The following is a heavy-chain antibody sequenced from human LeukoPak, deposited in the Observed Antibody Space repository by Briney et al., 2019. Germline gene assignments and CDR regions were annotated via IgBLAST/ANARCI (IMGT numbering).Heavy chain of an antibody. V-gene: IGHV1-8*03. Sequence: ASVKVSCKASGGTFSSYAISWVRQATGQGLEWMGWMNPNSGNTGYAQKFQGRVTITRNTSISTAYMELSSLRSEDTAVYYCARGLSRYNKVVVAATRDWGQGTLVTVSS. J-gene: IGHJ4*02. D-gene: IGHD2-15*01. CDR2: MNPNSGNT. CDR3: ARGLSRYNKVVVAATRD. CDR1: GGTFSSYA.